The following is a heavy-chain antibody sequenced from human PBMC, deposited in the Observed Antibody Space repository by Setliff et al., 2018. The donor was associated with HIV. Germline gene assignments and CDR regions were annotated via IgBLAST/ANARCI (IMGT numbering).Heavy chain of an antibody. D-gene: IGHD2-8*01. CDR2: INAGNGNT. CDR3: ARDSGYCANGVCSDNY. J-gene: IGHJ4*02. V-gene: IGHV1-3*01. Sequence: GASVKVSCKASGYTFTSYAIHWVRQAPGQRLEWMGWINAGNGNTKYSQKFQARVTITADESTSTAYMELSSLRSEDTAVYYCARDSGYCANGVCSDNYWGQGTLVTVSS. CDR1: GYTFTSYA.